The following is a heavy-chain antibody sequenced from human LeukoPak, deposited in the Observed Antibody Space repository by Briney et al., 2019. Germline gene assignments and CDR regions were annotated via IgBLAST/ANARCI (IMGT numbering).Heavy chain of an antibody. CDR1: GDPINSYY. Sequence: PSETLSLTCTVSGDPINSYYWSWIRQPPGKGLEWIGYIYYSGSTNYNPSLKSRVTMSIDTSKNHFSLHLTSVTAADTAVYFCARRALSVSTVRGVNWYFDLWGRGTLVTVAS. V-gene: IGHV4-59*01. CDR3: ARRALSVSTVRGVNWYFDL. J-gene: IGHJ2*01. D-gene: IGHD3-10*02. CDR2: IYYSGST.